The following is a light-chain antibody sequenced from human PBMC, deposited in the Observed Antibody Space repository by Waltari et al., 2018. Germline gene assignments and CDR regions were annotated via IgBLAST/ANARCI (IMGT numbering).Light chain of an antibody. Sequence: SSELTQDPAVSVALGQTVRITCQGDSLRSYYASWYQQKPGQAPVLVIYGKNNRPSGIPDRFSGSSSGNTASLTIPGAQAEDEADYYCNSRDSSGNHRWVFGGGTKLTVL. CDR3: NSRDSSGNHRWV. V-gene: IGLV3-19*01. J-gene: IGLJ3*02. CDR2: GKN. CDR1: SLRSYY.